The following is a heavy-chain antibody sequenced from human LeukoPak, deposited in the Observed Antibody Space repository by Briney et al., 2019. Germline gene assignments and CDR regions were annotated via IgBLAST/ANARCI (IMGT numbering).Heavy chain of an antibody. CDR2: ISGSGGST. CDR1: GFTFSSYA. D-gene: IGHD3-3*01. Sequence: GGSLRLSCAASGFTFSSYAMSWVRQAPGKGLEWVSAISGSGGSTYYADSVKGRFTISRDNSKNTLYLQMNSLRAEDTAVYYCAKSIYDFWSGYLDYWGQGTLVTVSS. J-gene: IGHJ4*02. V-gene: IGHV3-23*01. CDR3: AKSIYDFWSGYLDY.